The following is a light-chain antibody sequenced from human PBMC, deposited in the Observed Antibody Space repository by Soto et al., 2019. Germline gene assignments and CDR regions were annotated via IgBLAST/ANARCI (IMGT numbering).Light chain of an antibody. CDR3: QQYHNSPPT. CDR2: GAS. V-gene: IGKV3-20*01. J-gene: IGKJ1*01. CDR1: QRVSSY. Sequence: IVIARPPATLSCASGGRAPPACRASQRVSSYLAWYQRKPGQAPRLLIYGASSRATGIPDRFSGGGSGTDFTLTISRLEPEDFAVYYCQQYHNSPPTFGQGTKVDI.